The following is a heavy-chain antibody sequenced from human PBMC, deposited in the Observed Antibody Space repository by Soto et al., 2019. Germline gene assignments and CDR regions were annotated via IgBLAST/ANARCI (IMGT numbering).Heavy chain of an antibody. Sequence: GESLKISCKGSGYSFTSYWIDWVRQMPGKGLEWMGIIYPGDSDTRYSPSFQGQVTISADKSISTAYPQWSSLKASDTAIYYCARHLGPGYTGTYGASDIWGQGTMVTVSS. V-gene: IGHV5-51*01. CDR2: IYPGDSDT. CDR1: GYSFTSYW. J-gene: IGHJ3*02. D-gene: IGHD1-26*01. CDR3: ARHLGPGYTGTYGASDI.